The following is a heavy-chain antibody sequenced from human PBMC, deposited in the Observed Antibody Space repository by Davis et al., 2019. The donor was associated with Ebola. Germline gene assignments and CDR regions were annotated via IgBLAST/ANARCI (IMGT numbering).Heavy chain of an antibody. V-gene: IGHV3-11*06. Sequence: GESLKISCAASGFTFSDYYMNWIRQAPGQGLEWVSYISTSSTHTNYADSVKGRFTISRDNSKNTLYLQMNSLRAEDTAVYYCARSSQLDYWGQGTLVTVSS. J-gene: IGHJ4*02. CDR2: ISTSSTHT. CDR1: GFTFSDYY. CDR3: ARSSQLDY.